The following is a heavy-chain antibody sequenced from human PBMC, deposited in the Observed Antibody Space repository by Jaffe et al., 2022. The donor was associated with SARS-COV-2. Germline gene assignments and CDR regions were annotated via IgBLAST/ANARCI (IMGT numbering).Heavy chain of an antibody. Sequence: QVQLQESGPGLVKPSQTLSLTCTVSGGSISSGSYYWSWIRQPAGKGLEWIGRIYTSGSTNYNPSLKSRVTISVDTSKNQFSLKLSSVTAADTAVYYCARAPNYYDSSGYEMDVWGQGTTVTVSS. V-gene: IGHV4-61*02. CDR1: GGSISSGSYY. CDR3: ARAPNYYDSSGYEMDV. D-gene: IGHD3-22*01. J-gene: IGHJ6*02. CDR2: IYTSGST.